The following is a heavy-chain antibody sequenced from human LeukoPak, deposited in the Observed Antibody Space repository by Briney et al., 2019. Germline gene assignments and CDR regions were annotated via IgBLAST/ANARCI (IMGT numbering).Heavy chain of an antibody. V-gene: IGHV1-18*04. J-gene: IGHJ4*02. CDR1: GYTFTGYY. CDR3: ARTSSHWSNDY. Sequence: ASVKVSCKASGYTFTGYYMHWVRQAPGQGLEWMGWISAYNGNTNYAQKLQGRVTMTTDTSTNTAYMELRSLRSDDTAVYYCARTSSHWSNDYWGQGTLVTVSS. CDR2: ISAYNGNT. D-gene: IGHD2-8*02.